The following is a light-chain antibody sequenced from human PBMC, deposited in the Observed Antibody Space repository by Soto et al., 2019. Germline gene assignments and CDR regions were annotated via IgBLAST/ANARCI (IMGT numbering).Light chain of an antibody. CDR3: QKYNSAPWT. V-gene: IGKV1-27*01. J-gene: IGKJ1*01. Sequence: DIQMTQSPSSLSASVGDRVTITCRASQGISNYLAWYQQKAGKVPTLLIYTASTLQTGVPSRFSGSGSGTDFTLTISSLQPEDVATYYCQKYNSAPWTFGQGTKVDIK. CDR2: TAS. CDR1: QGISNY.